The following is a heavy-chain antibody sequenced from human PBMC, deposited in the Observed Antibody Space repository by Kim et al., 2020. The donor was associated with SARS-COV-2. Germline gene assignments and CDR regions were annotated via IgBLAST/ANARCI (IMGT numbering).Heavy chain of an antibody. V-gene: IGHV4-30-2*01. Sequence: LRLSCAVSGASISSGDFSWSWIRQPPGKGLEWIGYIYHSGYTSYNPSLWGRVTISLDMYKNHFSLNLTSVTAADTSVYYCASGSESSGKSFDYWGQGTLVTVSS. J-gene: IGHJ4*02. CDR3: ASGSESSGKSFDY. CDR2: IYHSGYT. D-gene: IGHD6-19*01. CDR1: GASISSGDFS.